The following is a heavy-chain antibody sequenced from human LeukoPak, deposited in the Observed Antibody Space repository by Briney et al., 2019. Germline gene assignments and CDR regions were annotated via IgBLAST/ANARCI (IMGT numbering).Heavy chain of an antibody. V-gene: IGHV4-59*01. CDR2: IYYSGST. Sequence: SETLSLTCTVSGGSISSYYWSWIRQPPGKGLEWIGYIYYSGSTNYNPSLKSRVTISVDTSKNQFSLKLSSVTAADTAVYYCARGGDGLAYCGDDCYSAVDWGQGTLVTVSS. CDR3: ARGGDGLAYCGDDCYSAVD. CDR1: GGSISSYY. J-gene: IGHJ4*02. D-gene: IGHD2-21*02.